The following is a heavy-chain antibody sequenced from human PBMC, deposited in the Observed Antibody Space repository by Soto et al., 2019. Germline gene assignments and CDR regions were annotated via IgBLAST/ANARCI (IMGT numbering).Heavy chain of an antibody. V-gene: IGHV1-69*05. CDR1: GGTFSSYA. J-gene: IGHJ6*02. CDR3: ARDLAAVAGPYYYYYGMDV. D-gene: IGHD6-19*01. Sequence: QVQLVQSGAEVKKPGSSVKVSCKASGGTFSSYAISWVRQAPGQGLEWMGGIIPIFGTANYAQKFQGRVTITTDESTCTAYMELSSLRSEDTFVYYCARDLAAVAGPYYYYYGMDVWGQGTTVTGS. CDR2: IIPIFGTA.